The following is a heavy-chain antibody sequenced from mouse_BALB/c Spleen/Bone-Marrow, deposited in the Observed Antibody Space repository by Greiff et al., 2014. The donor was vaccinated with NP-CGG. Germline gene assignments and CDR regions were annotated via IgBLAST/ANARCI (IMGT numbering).Heavy chain of an antibody. J-gene: IGHJ4*01. V-gene: IGHV1S81*02. D-gene: IGHD1-1*01. CDR2: INPSNGRT. CDR1: GYTFTSYW. CDR3: AREGNYYGSIAMDY. Sequence: VQLVESGAELVKPGASVKLSCKASGYTFTSYWMHWVKQGPGQGLEWIGEINPSNGRTNYNEKFKSKATLTVDKSSSTAYMQLSSLTSEDSAVYYCAREGNYYGSIAMDYWGQGTSVTVSS.